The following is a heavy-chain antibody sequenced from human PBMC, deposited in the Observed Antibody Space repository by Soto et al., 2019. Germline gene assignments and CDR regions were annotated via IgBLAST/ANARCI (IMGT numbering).Heavy chain of an antibody. V-gene: IGHV5-51*01. CDR3: ARHVYYDVLKKNY. CDR2: IYPGNSDT. D-gene: IGHD3-9*01. CDR1: GYNFANYW. J-gene: IGHJ4*02. Sequence: GESLKISCKGSGYNFANYWIGWVRQMPGKGLELMGIIYPGNSDTRYSPSFQGQVTISADTSISTAYLEWSSLKASDTAIYYCARHVYYDVLKKNYWGQGTLVTVSS.